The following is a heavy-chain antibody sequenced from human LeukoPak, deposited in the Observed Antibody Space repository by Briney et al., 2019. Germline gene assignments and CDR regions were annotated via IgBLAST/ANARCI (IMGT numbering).Heavy chain of an antibody. CDR1: GFTFSSYW. Sequence: GGSLRLSCAASGFTFSSYWMHWVRQAPGKGLVWVSRINSDWSSTLYADSVRGRFTISRDNAKNTLYLQMNSLRAEDTAVYYCAKKNMVRGVGDWFDPWGQGTLVTVSS. CDR2: INSDWSST. D-gene: IGHD3-10*01. CDR3: AKKNMVRGVGDWFDP. V-gene: IGHV3-74*01. J-gene: IGHJ5*02.